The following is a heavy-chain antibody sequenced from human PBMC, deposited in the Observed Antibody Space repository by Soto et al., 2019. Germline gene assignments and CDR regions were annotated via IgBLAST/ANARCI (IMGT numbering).Heavy chain of an antibody. CDR1: GFSFSNYW. V-gene: IGHV3-7*01. CDR3: AREDYYYDSSGYYSTVGYYYGMDV. CDR2: IKEDGSEK. D-gene: IGHD3-22*01. J-gene: IGHJ6*02. Sequence: GGSLRLSCAASGFSFSNYWMSWVRQGPGKGLEWVANIKEDGSEKYYVDSVKGRFTISRDNAKNSLYLQMNSLRAEDTAVYYCAREDYYYDSSGYYSTVGYYYGMDVWGQGTTVTVSS.